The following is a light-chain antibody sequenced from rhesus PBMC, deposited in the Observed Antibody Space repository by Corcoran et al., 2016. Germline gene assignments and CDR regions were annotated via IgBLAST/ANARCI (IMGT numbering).Light chain of an antibody. CDR3: QQGYSTPFT. V-gene: IGKV1-32*03. Sequence: DIQMSQSPSSLSASVGDRVTITCRASQGISSYLNWYQQKPGKAPKLLIYYANSLASGVPSMFSGSGSGTDYTLTSSSLQPEDFATYYCQQGYSTPFTFGPGTKLDIK. CDR2: YAN. J-gene: IGKJ3*01. CDR1: QGISSY.